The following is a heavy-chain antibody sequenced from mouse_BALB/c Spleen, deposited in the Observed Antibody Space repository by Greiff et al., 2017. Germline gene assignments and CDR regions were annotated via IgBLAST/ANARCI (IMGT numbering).Heavy chain of an antibody. J-gene: IGHJ2*01. CDR2: ISTYYGDA. CDR3: ARRAGTYFDY. D-gene: IGHD3-3*01. CDR1: GYTFTDYA. Sequence: LVESGAELVRPGVSVKISCKGSGYTFTDYAMHWVKQSHAKSLEWIGVISTYYGDASYNQKFKGKATMTVDKSSSTAYMELARLTSEDSAIYYCARRAGTYFDYWGQGTTLTVSS. V-gene: IGHV1S137*01.